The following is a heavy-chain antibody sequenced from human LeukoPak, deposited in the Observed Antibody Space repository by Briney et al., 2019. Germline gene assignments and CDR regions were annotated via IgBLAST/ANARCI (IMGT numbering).Heavy chain of an antibody. CDR3: ARGGYYDSSGYSDDAFDI. D-gene: IGHD3-22*01. J-gene: IGHJ3*02. CDR2: IIPILGTA. V-gene: IGHV1-69*05. CDR1: GGTFSSYA. Sequence: GASVKVSCKASGGTFSSYAISWVRQAPGQGLEWMGGIIPILGTANYAQKFQGRVTITTDESTSTAYMELSSLRSEDTAVYYCARGGYYDSSGYSDDAFDIWGQGTMVTVSS.